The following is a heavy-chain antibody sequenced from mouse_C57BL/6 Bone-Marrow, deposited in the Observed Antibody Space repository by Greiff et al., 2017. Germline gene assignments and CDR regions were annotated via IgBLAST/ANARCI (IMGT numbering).Heavy chain of an antibody. CDR2: IYPGGGYT. J-gene: IGHJ3*01. CDR1: GYTFTNYW. Sequence: QVQLQQSGAELVRPGTSVKMSCKASGYTFTNYWIGWAKQRPGHGLEWIGDIYPGGGYTNYNEKFKGKATLTADKSSSTAYMQFSSLTSEDSAIYYCARGLYYGYDGGPWFAYWGQGTLVTVSA. D-gene: IGHD2-2*01. CDR3: ARGLYYGYDGGPWFAY. V-gene: IGHV1-63*01.